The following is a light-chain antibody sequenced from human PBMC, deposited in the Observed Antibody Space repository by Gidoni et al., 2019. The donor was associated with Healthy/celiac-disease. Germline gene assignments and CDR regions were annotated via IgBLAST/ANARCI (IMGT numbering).Light chain of an antibody. CDR1: QGISSY. J-gene: IGKJ3*01. Sequence: DIQLTQSPSVLSASVGDRVTIPCRASQGISSYLAWYQQKPRKAPKLLIYAASTLQSGVPSRFSGSGSGTEFTLTISSLQPEDFATYYCQQLNSYPPFTFGPXTKVDIK. CDR2: AAS. CDR3: QQLNSYPPFT. V-gene: IGKV1-9*01.